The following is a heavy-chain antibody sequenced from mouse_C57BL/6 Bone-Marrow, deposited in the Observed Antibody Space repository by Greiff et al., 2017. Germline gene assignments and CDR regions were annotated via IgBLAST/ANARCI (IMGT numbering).Heavy chain of an antibody. CDR1: GYTFTSYW. CDR3: ARGATTVVASYYFDC. CDR2: IDPSDSYT. D-gene: IGHD1-1*01. V-gene: IGHV1-59*01. J-gene: IGHJ2*01. Sequence: VQLQQPGAELVRPGTSVKLSCKASGYTFTSYWMHWVKQRPGQGLEWIGVIDPSDSYTNYNQKFKGKATLTVDTSSSTAYMQLSSLTSEDSAVYYCARGATTVVASYYFDCWGQGTTLTVSS.